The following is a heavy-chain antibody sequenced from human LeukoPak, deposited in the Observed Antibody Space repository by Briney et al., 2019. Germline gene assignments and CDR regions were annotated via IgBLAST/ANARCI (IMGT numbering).Heavy chain of an antibody. CDR2: IRSKAYGGTT. Sequence: GGSLRLSCTASGFXFGDYAISWVRQAPGKGLEWAGFIRSKAYGGTTEYAASVKGRFTISRDDSKSIAYLQMNSLKIEDTAVYYCTRDRGVASGGYYYWGQGTLVTVSS. CDR1: GFXFGDYA. CDR3: TRDRGVASGGYYY. V-gene: IGHV3-49*04. J-gene: IGHJ4*02. D-gene: IGHD1-26*01.